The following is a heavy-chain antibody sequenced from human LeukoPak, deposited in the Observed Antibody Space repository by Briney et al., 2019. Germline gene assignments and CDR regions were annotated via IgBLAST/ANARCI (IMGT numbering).Heavy chain of an antibody. CDR3: TGRSYGY. Sequence: GGPLRLSCTASGFTFSNSWMSWVRQAPGKGLEWVGRIKSKTDGGTTDYAAPVKGRFTISRDDSKNTVYLQMNSLKSEDTGVYYCTGRSYGYWGQGTLVTVAS. V-gene: IGHV3-15*01. CDR1: GFTFSNSW. J-gene: IGHJ4*02. CDR2: IKSKTDGGTT. D-gene: IGHD6-6*01.